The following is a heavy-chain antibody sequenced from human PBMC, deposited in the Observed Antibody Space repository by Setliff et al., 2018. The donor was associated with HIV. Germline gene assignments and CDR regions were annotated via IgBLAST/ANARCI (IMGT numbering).Heavy chain of an antibody. J-gene: IGHJ4*02. CDR2: IHPSSGGT. V-gene: IGHV1-2*02. CDR3: ARGPPIVVVPAALLTFDY. D-gene: IGHD2-2*01. CDR1: GYTFTDYY. Sequence: ASVKVSCKASGYTFTDYYMHWVRQAPGQGLEWMGWIHPSSGGTNYAQKFQGRVTMTRDTSISTAYMEPSRLRSDDTAVYYCARGPPIVVVPAALLTFDYWGQGTLVTVS.